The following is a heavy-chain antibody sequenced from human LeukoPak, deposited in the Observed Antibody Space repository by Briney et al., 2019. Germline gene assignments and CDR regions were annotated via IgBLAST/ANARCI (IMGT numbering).Heavy chain of an antibody. V-gene: IGHV3-30*02. J-gene: IGHJ6*03. CDR1: GFTFSSYG. Sequence: GGSLRLSCAASGFTFSSYGMHWVRQAPGKGLEWVAVIWYGGSNKYYADSVKGRFTISRDNSKNTLYLQMNSLRAEDTAVYYCAKDGNTASGYMDVWGRGTTVTVSS. CDR3: AKDGNTASGYMDV. CDR2: IWYGGSNK. D-gene: IGHD5-18*01.